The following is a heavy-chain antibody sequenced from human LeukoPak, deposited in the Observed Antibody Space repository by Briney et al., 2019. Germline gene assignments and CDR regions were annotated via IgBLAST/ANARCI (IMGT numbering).Heavy chain of an antibody. CDR3: ASAGIAVGGTNFYFQH. V-gene: IGHV1-18*04. CDR1: GYTFTSYG. Sequence: GASVNVSCKASGYTFTSYGISWVRQAPGQGLEWMGWISAYNGNTNYAQKLQGRVTMTTDTSTSTAYMELRSLRSDDTAVYYCASAGIAVGGTNFYFQHWGQGTLVTVSS. J-gene: IGHJ1*01. D-gene: IGHD6-19*01. CDR2: ISAYNGNT.